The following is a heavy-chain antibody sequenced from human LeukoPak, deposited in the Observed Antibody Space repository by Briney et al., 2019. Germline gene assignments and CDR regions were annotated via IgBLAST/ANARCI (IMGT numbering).Heavy chain of an antibody. V-gene: IGHV4-4*08. CDR3: ARDQWGGTYIHDAFDI. Sequence: SETLSLTCTVSGGSISSYYWSWMRQPPGKGLEWIGRIHTSGSTNHNPSLRSRVTISVDTSKNQFSLKLSSVTAADTAVYYCARDQWGGTYIHDAFDIWGQGTMVTVSS. CDR1: GGSISSYY. CDR2: IHTSGST. J-gene: IGHJ3*02. D-gene: IGHD1-26*01.